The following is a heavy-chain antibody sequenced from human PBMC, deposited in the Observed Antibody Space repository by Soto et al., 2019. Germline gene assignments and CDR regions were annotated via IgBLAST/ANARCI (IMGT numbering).Heavy chain of an antibody. V-gene: IGHV4-59*08. D-gene: IGHD1-26*01. CDR3: ARFRPSGTSDY. J-gene: IGHJ4*02. Sequence: SETLSLTCTVSGDSMTNYYWNWLRQPPGKGLEWIGYIYYSGSTNYNPSLKSRVTISVDTSKNQFSLKLSSVTAADTAIYYCARFRPSGTSDYWGQGTLVTVS. CDR1: GDSMTNYY. CDR2: IYYSGST.